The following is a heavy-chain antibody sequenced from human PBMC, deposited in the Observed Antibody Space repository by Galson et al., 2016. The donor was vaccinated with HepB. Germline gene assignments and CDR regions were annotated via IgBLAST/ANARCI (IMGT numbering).Heavy chain of an antibody. V-gene: IGHV1-46*01. D-gene: IGHD3-3*01. CDR2: INPTAGST. CDR3: ARDTPSQIFGVFIGNYYFYGMDV. Sequence: SVKVSCKASGYTFTNYYVQWVRQAPGQGLEWMGLINPTAGSTTYAQNFQGRVTMTRDTSTSTVYMELTSLRSEDTAVYYCARDTPSQIFGVFIGNYYFYGMDVLGQGTTVTVSS. CDR1: GYTFTNYY. J-gene: IGHJ6*02.